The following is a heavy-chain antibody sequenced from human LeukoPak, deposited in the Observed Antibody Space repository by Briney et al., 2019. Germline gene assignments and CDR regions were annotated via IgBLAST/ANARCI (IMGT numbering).Heavy chain of an antibody. Sequence: GSLRLSCAASGFTFSSYAMSWVRQAPGKGLEWVSAISGSGGSTYYADSVKGRFTISRDNSKNTLYLQMNSLRAEDTAVYHCAKDEYCSGGSCYRATFDYWGQGTLVTVSS. CDR1: GFTFSSYA. CDR3: AKDEYCSGGSCYRATFDY. D-gene: IGHD2-15*01. V-gene: IGHV3-23*01. J-gene: IGHJ4*02. CDR2: ISGSGGST.